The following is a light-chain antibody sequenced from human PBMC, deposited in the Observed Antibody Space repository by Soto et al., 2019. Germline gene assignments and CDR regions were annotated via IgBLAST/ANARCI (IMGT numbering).Light chain of an antibody. CDR3: QQYINLWT. Sequence: EIVMTQSPATLSVSPGERATLSCRASQSVSSNLAWYQQKPGQSPRLLIYGASTRATGVPARFSGSGSGTEFTLTISSLQSEDFAVYYCQQYINLWTCGQGTKVEIK. CDR2: GAS. CDR1: QSVSSN. J-gene: IGKJ1*01. V-gene: IGKV3-15*01.